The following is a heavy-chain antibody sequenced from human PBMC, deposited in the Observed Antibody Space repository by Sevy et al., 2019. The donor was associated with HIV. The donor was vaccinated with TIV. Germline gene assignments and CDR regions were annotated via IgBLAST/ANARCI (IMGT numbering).Heavy chain of an antibody. CDR1: GFTFEDYA. Sequence: SLKISCAGSGFTFEDYALHWVRQAPGQGLEWVAGINWNSGSLDYADSVKDRFTISRDDAKNSLYLQMDTLRTEDTALYYCAKTPMTEAAPYFDFWGQGTLVTVSS. V-gene: IGHV3-9*01. CDR2: INWNSGSL. J-gene: IGHJ4*02. D-gene: IGHD6-19*01. CDR3: AKTPMTEAAPYFDF.